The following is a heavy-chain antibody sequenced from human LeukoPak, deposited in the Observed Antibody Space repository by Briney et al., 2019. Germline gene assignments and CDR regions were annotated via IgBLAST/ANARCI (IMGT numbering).Heavy chain of an antibody. CDR3: ARHPSCTTVTHCSFDY. Sequence: PAQTLSLTCTVSGGSLNNGNYYWGWIRQPPGRGLEWIRRIHYSGSTNYNPSLKSRFTISVDTSKNRFSLKLYSVTAADTAVYSCARHPSCTTVTHCSFDYWGQGTLVTVSS. V-gene: IGHV4-39*01. D-gene: IGHD4-11*01. J-gene: IGHJ4*02. CDR2: IHYSGST. CDR1: GGSLNNGNYY.